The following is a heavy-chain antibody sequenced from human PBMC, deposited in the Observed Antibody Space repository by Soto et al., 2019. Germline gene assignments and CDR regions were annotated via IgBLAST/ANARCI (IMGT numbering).Heavy chain of an antibody. CDR1: GYSVASYW. J-gene: IGHJ3*02. CDR3: ARGGGGDDAFDI. D-gene: IGHD2-15*01. V-gene: IGHV5-10-1*01. CDR2: IDPSDSYT. Sequence: GESLKISCQASGYSVASYWITWVRQMPGKGLGWMGRIDPSDSYTNYSPSFQGHVTISADKSINTAYLQWSSLKASDTAMYYCARGGGGDDAFDIWGQGTMVTVSS.